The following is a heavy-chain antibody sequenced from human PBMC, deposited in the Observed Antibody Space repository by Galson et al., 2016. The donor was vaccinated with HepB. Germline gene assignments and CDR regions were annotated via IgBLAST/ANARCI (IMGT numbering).Heavy chain of an antibody. J-gene: IGHJ6*02. V-gene: IGHV3-30*02. D-gene: IGHD3-3*01. CDR3: AKDNNFWSGYRLTKYYYGMDV. Sequence: ESVKGRFTISRDNSKNTLYLQMNSLRAEDTAVYYCAKDNNFWSGYRLTKYYYGMDVWGQGTTVTVSS.